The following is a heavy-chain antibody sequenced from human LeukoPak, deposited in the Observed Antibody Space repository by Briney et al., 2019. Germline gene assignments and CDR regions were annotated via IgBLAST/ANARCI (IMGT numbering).Heavy chain of an antibody. D-gene: IGHD5-18*01. CDR1: GFTFSSYE. J-gene: IGHJ4*02. Sequence: GGSLRLSCAASGFTFSSYEMNWVRQAPGKGLEWVSYISSSGSTIYHADSVKGRFTISRDNAKNSLYLQMNSLRAEDTAVYYCASSNSYTAMADYWGQGTLVTVSS. CDR2: ISSSGSTI. V-gene: IGHV3-48*03. CDR3: ASSNSYTAMADY.